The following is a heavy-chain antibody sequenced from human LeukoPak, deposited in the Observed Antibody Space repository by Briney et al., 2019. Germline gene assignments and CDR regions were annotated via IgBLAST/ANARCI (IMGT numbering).Heavy chain of an antibody. Sequence: PSETLSLTCTVSGGSISSYYWSWIRQPPGKGLEWIGYIYYSGSTNYNPSLKSRVTISVDTSKNQFSLKLSSVTAADTALYYCATSWDYYDSSGYYAPFDYWGQGTLVTVSS. CDR1: GGSISSYY. V-gene: IGHV4-59*01. CDR2: IYYSGST. CDR3: ATSWDYYDSSGYYAPFDY. D-gene: IGHD3-22*01. J-gene: IGHJ4*02.